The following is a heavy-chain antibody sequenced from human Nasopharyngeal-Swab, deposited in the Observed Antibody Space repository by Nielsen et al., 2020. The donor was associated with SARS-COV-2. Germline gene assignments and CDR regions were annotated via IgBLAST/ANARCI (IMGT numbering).Heavy chain of an antibody. CDR2: ISPTSTYI. D-gene: IGHD2-2*01. J-gene: IGHJ3*02. V-gene: IGHV3-21*01. CDR1: GFSFSTYS. CDR3: AKDMGIVVVPAGIDAFDI. Sequence: GESLKISCAASGFSFSTYSMNWVRQAPGKGLEWVSSISPTSTYIYYADSVKGRFTISRDNTRNSLYLQMNSLTAEDTAAYYCAKDMGIVVVPAGIDAFDIWGQGTMVTVSS.